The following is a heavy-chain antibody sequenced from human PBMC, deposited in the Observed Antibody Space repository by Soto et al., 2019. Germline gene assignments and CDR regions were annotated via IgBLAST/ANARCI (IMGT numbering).Heavy chain of an antibody. J-gene: IGHJ5*02. CDR2: IYYSGST. D-gene: IGHD3-9*01. Sequence: TLCLPCTVSGGSISSYYWSWIRQPPGKGLEWIGYIYYSGSTNYNPSLKSRVTISVDTSKNQFSLKLSSVTAADTAVYYCAREVGYYDILTGYLRWFDPWGQGTLVTVPS. CDR1: GGSISSYY. V-gene: IGHV4-59*01. CDR3: AREVGYYDILTGYLRWFDP.